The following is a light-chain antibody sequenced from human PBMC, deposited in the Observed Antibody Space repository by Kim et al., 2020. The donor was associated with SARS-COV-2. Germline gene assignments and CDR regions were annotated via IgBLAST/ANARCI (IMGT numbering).Light chain of an antibody. Sequence: EIELTQSPDTLSLSPGERATLSCRASQSVTSNYLAWYRQKPGQAPRLLIYGASSRATGIPDRFSASGSGTDFTLTISRLEPEDFAVYYCQQYSTSLYTFGQGTKLEI. CDR2: GAS. J-gene: IGKJ2*01. CDR1: QSVTSNY. CDR3: QQYSTSLYT. V-gene: IGKV3-20*01.